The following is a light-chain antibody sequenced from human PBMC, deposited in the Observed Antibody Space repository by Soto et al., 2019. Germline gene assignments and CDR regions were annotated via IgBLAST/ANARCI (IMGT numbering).Light chain of an antibody. J-gene: IGKJ3*01. V-gene: IGKV1-39*01. CDR1: QSINNY. CDR2: SAS. CDR3: QQANSFPLT. Sequence: DIPMTQSPASLSVSVGDRVTITCRASQSINNYLNWYQQKPGQAPKLLMRSASTLERGVPSRFSGSGSRTDFTLTITNLQPDDFATYYCQQANSFPLTFGPGTKVDIK.